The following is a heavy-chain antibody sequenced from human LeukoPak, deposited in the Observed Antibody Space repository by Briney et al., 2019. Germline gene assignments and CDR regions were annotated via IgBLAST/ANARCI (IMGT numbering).Heavy chain of an antibody. CDR1: RYTFTSYV. J-gene: IGHJ6*03. CDR3: ASTTRVAGPKVDYYYYYMDV. CDR2: ISAYNGNT. Sequence: GASVKVSCKASRYTFTSYVISWVRQAPGQGLEWMGWISAYNGNTNYAQKLQGRVTMTTDTSTSTAYMELRSLRSDDTAVYYCASTTRVAGPKVDYYYYYMDVWGKGTTVTISS. D-gene: IGHD6-19*01. V-gene: IGHV1-18*01.